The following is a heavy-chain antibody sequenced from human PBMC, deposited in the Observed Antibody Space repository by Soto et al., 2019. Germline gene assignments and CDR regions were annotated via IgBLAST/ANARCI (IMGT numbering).Heavy chain of an antibody. V-gene: IGHV1-18*01. Sequence: APVEVSFKASGFTLSRHGISWVGQAPGQRLEWMGWISAYNGNTNYAQKLQGRVTMTTDTSTSTAYMELRSLRSDDTAVYYCARGPLDYLGSYYYYMDVWGKGTTVTVSS. J-gene: IGHJ6*03. CDR3: ARGPLDYLGSYYYYMDV. D-gene: IGHD4-17*01. CDR2: ISAYNGNT. CDR1: GFTLSRHG.